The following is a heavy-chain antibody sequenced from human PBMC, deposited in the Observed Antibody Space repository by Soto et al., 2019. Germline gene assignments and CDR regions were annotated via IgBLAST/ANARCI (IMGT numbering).Heavy chain of an antibody. J-gene: IGHJ4*02. V-gene: IGHV4-31*03. CDR1: GGSINSGGYY. CDR3: ARGYRQSGYSSSWVFDY. Sequence: QVQLRESGPGLVKPSQTLSLTCTVSGGSINSGGYYWNWIRQHPGKGLEWIGYMYYSGSPHYNQFLRSRVIISADTSENHFSLKLSSVTAADTAVYFCARGYRQSGYSSSWVFDYWGQGTLVNVSS. D-gene: IGHD6-13*01. CDR2: MYYSGSP.